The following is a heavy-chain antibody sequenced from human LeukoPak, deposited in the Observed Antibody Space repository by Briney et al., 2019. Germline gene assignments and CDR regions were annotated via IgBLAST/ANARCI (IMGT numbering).Heavy chain of an antibody. CDR1: GYTFTGYY. CDR2: INPNSGGT. D-gene: IGHD2-2*01. Sequence: ASVKVSFKASGYTFTGYYMHWVRQDLRQGLQWMGWINPNSGGTDYAQKFQGRVTMTRDTSIRTVYMELSSLRSDDTAVYYCARADSVPAGDYHYWYMDVWGKGTTVTVSS. J-gene: IGHJ6*03. V-gene: IGHV1-2*02. CDR3: ARADSVPAGDYHYWYMDV.